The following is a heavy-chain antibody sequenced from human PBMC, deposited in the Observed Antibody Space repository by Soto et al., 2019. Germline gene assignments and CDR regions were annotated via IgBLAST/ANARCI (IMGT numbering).Heavy chain of an antibody. CDR3: ARGLVGYGAYFDY. CDR1: GYMFSNYA. V-gene: IGHV1-18*01. Sequence: ASVKVSCKASGYMFSNYAISWVRQAPGQGLEWMGWISSYNDNTNYAQKFQGRVTMTTDTSTSTVYMELRSLKSDDTAVYYCARGLVGYGAYFDYWGQGTLVTVSS. D-gene: IGHD4-17*01. J-gene: IGHJ4*02. CDR2: ISSYNDNT.